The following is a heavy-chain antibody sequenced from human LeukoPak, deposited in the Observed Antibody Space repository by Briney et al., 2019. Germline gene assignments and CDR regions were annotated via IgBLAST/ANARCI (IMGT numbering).Heavy chain of an antibody. CDR1: GYTFTSYY. J-gene: IGHJ4*02. Sequence: ASVKVSCKASGYTFTSYYMHWVRQAPGQGLEWMGIINPSGGSTSYAQEFQGRVTMTRDTSTSTVYMELSSLRSEDTAVYYCATLPHGSGSLDYWGQGTLVTVSS. V-gene: IGHV1-46*01. CDR2: INPSGGST. D-gene: IGHD3-10*01. CDR3: ATLPHGSGSLDY.